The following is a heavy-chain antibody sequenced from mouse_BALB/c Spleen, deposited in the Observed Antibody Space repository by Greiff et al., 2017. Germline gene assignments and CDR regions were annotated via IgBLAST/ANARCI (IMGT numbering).Heavy chain of an antibody. V-gene: IGHV5-17*02. CDR3: ARSGEVRRLYYFDY. CDR2: ISSGSSTI. Sequence: EVQRVESGGGLVQPGGSRKLSCAASGFTFSSFGMHWVRQAPEKGLEWVAYISSGSSTIYYADTVKGRFTISRDNPKNTLFLQMTSLRSEDTAMYYCARSGEVRRLYYFDYWGQGTTLTVSS. J-gene: IGHJ2*01. D-gene: IGHD2-14*01. CDR1: GFTFSSFG.